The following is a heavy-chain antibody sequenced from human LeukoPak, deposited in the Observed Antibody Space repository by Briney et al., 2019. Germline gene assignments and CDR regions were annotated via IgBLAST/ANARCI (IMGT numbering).Heavy chain of an antibody. CDR3: VRNVVVEPGWRVMYFDY. D-gene: IGHD2-2*01. CDR2: IYYSGST. V-gene: IGHV4-39*01. J-gene: IGHJ4*02. CDR1: GGSISSSSYY. Sequence: SETLSLTCTVSGGSISSSSYYWGWIRQPPGKGLEWIGSIYYSGSTYYNPSLKSRVTISVDTSKNQFSLKLRSVTAADTAVYYCVRNVVVEPGWRVMYFDYWGQGTLVTVSS.